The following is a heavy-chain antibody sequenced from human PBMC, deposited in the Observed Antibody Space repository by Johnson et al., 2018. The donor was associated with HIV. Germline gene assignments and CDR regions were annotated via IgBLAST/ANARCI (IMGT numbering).Heavy chain of an antibody. CDR1: GFTFDDYA. Sequence: VQVVESGGGLVQPGRSLRLSCAASGFTFDDYAMHWVRQAPGKGLEWVSGISGSGGRTYYAASVQGRFTISRDSSKNTLYLQRNSLGAEDTAVYYCATPPNHYYDSSGYAFDIWGQGTMVTVSS. V-gene: IGHV3-23*04. D-gene: IGHD3-22*01. J-gene: IGHJ3*02. CDR3: ATPPNHYYDSSGYAFDI. CDR2: ISGSGGRT.